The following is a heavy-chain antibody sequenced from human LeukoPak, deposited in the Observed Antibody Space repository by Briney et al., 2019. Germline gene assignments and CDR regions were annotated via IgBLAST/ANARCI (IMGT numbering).Heavy chain of an antibody. D-gene: IGHD2-2*01. Sequence: PGGSLRLSCSASGFTFSNYGMHWVRQAPGKGLEYVSVMSNIGGSTYYADSVKGPFTISRDNAKNSLYLQMNSLRAEDTAVYYCARACSSTSCYFAFDIWGQGTMVTVSS. CDR1: GFTFSNYG. CDR2: MSNIGGST. J-gene: IGHJ3*02. CDR3: ARACSSTSCYFAFDI. V-gene: IGHV3-64*04.